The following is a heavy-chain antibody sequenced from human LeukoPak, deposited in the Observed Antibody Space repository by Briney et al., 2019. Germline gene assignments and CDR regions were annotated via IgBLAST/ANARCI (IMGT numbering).Heavy chain of an antibody. Sequence: KASETLSLTCAVYGGSFSGYYWSWIRQPPGKGLEWIGEINHSGSTNYNPSLKSRVTISVDTSKNQFSLKLSSVTAADTAVYYCARAPRMYSSSWYVSYYYGMDVWGQGTTVTVSS. CDR3: ARAPRMYSSSWYVSYYYGMDV. CDR1: GGSFSGYY. J-gene: IGHJ6*02. V-gene: IGHV4-34*01. D-gene: IGHD6-13*01. CDR2: INHSGST.